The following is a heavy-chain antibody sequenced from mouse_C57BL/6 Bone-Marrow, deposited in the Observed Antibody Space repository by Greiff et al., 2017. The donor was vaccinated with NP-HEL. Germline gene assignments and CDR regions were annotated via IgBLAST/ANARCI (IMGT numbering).Heavy chain of an antibody. J-gene: IGHJ3*01. CDR1: GYSITGGYY. CDR3: AFITEEAWFAY. V-gene: IGHV3-6*01. CDR2: ISYDGSN. Sequence: ESGPGLVKPSQSLSLTCSVTGYSITGGYYWNWIRQFPGNKLEWMGYISYDGSNNYNPSLKNRISITRDTSKNQFFLKLNSVTTEDTATYYCAFITEEAWFAYWGQGTLVTVSA. D-gene: IGHD1-1*01.